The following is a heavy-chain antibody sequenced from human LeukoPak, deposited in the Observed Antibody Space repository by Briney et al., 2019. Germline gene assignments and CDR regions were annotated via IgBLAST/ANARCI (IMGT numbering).Heavy chain of an antibody. D-gene: IGHD4-17*01. V-gene: IGHV3-73*01. CDR2: IRSKANSYAT. Sequence: GGSLKLSCVASEFTFSGSAMHWVRQASGKGLEWVGRIRSKANSYATEYAAAVRGRFTISKGDIKNTAHLHIHSLKTEDTAVYYCTSPGYGDYYSYFSMDVWGKGPTVTVSS. J-gene: IGHJ6*03. CDR1: EFTFSGSA. CDR3: TSPGYGDYYSYFSMDV.